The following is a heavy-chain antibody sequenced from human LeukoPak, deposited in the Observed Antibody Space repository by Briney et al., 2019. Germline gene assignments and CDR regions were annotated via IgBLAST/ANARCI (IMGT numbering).Heavy chain of an antibody. CDR1: GYTFTSYD. Sequence: ASVKVSCEASGYTFTSYDINWVRQAPGQGLEWMGWINPNSGTANFAQEFQGRVTMTRDTSTSTAYMELTILSSDDTALYYCARSRDTIGTTFDYWGQGTLVTVSS. CDR3: ARSRDTIGTTFDY. D-gene: IGHD3-10*01. CDR2: INPNSGTA. V-gene: IGHV1-2*02. J-gene: IGHJ4*02.